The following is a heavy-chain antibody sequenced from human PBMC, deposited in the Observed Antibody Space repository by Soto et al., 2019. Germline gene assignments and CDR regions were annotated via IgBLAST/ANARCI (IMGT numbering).Heavy chain of an antibody. CDR2: IWSDGNKE. CDR1: GFPFWHYG. CDR3: ARDRNGGWFHMDV. V-gene: IGHV3-33*01. Sequence: QVQLVESGGGVVQPGRSLRLSCVGSGFPFWHYGMHWVRQAPGKGLEWVAVIWSDGNKESYADSVKGRFAISRDNSKDTLYLEMNSRRVEVPAVYFCARDRNGGWFHMDVWGQGTTVSVSS. J-gene: IGHJ6*02. D-gene: IGHD6-19*01.